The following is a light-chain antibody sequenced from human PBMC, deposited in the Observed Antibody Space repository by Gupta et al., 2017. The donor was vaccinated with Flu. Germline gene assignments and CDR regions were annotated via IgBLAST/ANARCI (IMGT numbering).Light chain of an antibody. CDR1: QSVSSY. CDR3: QQYSNWPFT. J-gene: IGKJ3*01. Sequence: PASLSGSPGERATLSCRASQSVSSYLAWYQQKPGQTPRLLIYGASTRATAIPARFSGSGSGTEFTLTINSLQSEDFAVYFCQQYSNWPFTFGPGTRVDIK. CDR2: GAS. V-gene: IGKV3-15*01.